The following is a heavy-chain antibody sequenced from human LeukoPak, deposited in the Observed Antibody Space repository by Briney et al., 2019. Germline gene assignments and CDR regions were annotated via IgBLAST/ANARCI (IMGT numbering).Heavy chain of an antibody. CDR1: GFTFSNYW. J-gene: IGHJ6*02. CDR2: INSDGSST. V-gene: IGHV3-74*01. Sequence: GGSLRLSCAASGFTFSNYWMHWVREAPGKGVVWVSRINSDGSSTSYADSVKGRFTISRDHSKSTVYLQMNSLRAEDTAVYYCARDLRSYAMAIWGQGITVTVSS. D-gene: IGHD3-10*01. CDR3: ARDLRSYAMAI.